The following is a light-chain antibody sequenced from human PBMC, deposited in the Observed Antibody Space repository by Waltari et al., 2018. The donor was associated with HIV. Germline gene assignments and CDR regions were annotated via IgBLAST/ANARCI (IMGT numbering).Light chain of an antibody. CDR3: AAWDDSLSAPV. J-gene: IGLJ3*02. Sequence: QSVLTQPPSASGTPGQRVTISCSGSSSNIGSNYVYWYQQLPGTTPKLPVHRNNQRPSGFPDRCSGSKADTSTSLAISGRRSEDEAEYYCAAWDDSLSAPVFGGGTKLTVL. CDR1: SSNIGSNY. V-gene: IGLV1-47*01. CDR2: RNN.